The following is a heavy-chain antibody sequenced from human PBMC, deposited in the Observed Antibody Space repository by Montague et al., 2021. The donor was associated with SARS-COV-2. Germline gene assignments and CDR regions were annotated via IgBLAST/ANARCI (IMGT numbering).Heavy chain of an antibody. Sequence: VKPTQTLTLTCTFSGFSLSTSGVCVSWVRQPPGKALEWLALIDWDDNKFYSTSLETRLTISKDTSKTQVVLTMTNVDPVDTATYYCARSLYDILTGYYLPFDYWGQGTLVTVSS. CDR2: IDWDDNK. J-gene: IGHJ4*02. D-gene: IGHD3-9*01. V-gene: IGHV2-70*20. CDR1: GFSLSTSGVC. CDR3: ARSLYDILTGYYLPFDY.